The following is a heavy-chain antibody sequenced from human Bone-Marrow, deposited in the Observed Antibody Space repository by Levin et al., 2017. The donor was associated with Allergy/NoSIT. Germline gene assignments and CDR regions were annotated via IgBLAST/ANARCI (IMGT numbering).Heavy chain of an antibody. V-gene: IGHV3-15*01. D-gene: IGHD3-10*01. Sequence: SCVASGFTFSTAWMSWVRQAPGKGLEWVGRVKSKNDGGSTDYAASVQGRFTISRDDSTNTLYLQMSSLKTEDTAVYYCSGLTGSYWGQGTLVTVSS. CDR2: VKSKNDGGST. CDR3: SGLTGSY. J-gene: IGHJ4*02. CDR1: GFTFSTAW.